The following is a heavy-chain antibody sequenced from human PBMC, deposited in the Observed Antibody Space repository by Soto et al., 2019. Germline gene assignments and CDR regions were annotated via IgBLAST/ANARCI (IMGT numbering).Heavy chain of an antibody. CDR3: ARVTVVDCSAGCFASDI. CDR1: GFTFSDHY. D-gene: IGHD2-15*01. J-gene: IGHJ3*02. Sequence: EVQLVESGGNLVQPGGSLRLSCAVSGFTFSDHYMDWVRQAPGKGLEWVARTRNKVNTYTTEYAASVKGRFTISRDDSKNSLYLQMNSLKIEDTAVYYCARVTVVDCSAGCFASDIWGQGTMVTVSS. V-gene: IGHV3-72*01. CDR2: TRNKVNTYTT.